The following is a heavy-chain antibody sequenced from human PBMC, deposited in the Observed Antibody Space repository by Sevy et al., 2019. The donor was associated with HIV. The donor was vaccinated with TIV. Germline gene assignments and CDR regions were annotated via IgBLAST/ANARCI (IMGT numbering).Heavy chain of an antibody. CDR2: IKSNGGGGTI. CDR1: GFTFTNAW. CDR3: TSHHNYYYGMNV. V-gene: IGHV3-15*07. J-gene: IGHJ6*02. Sequence: GGSLRLSCAASGFTFTNAWMNWVRQAPGKGLEWVGRIKSNGGGGTIDYAAPVKGRFSISRDDSKNTLYLQMNSPKIEDTALYYCTSHHNYYYGMNVWGQGTLVTVSS.